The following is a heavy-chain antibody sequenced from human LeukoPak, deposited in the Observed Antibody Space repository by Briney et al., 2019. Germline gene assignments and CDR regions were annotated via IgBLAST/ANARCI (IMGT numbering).Heavy chain of an antibody. Sequence: PGGSLRLSCAASGFTFSSYWMSWVRQAPGKGLEWVANIKQDGSEKYYVDSVKGRFTISRDNAKNSLYLQMNSLRAEDTAVYYCARGRIVGATTYDYWGQGTLVTVSS. CDR2: IKQDGSEK. CDR3: ARGRIVGATTYDY. CDR1: GFTFSSYW. V-gene: IGHV3-7*01. D-gene: IGHD1-26*01. J-gene: IGHJ4*02.